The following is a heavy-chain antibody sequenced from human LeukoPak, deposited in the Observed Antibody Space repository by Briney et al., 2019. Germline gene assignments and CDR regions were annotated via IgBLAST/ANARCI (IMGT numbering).Heavy chain of an antibody. J-gene: IGHJ4*02. CDR1: GFTFTSYW. V-gene: IGHV3-7*01. CDR2: INEDGSHK. D-gene: IGHD2-21*02. Sequence: PGGSLRLSCEVSGFTFTSYWMSWVRQAPGKGLGWVANINEDGSHKYHADSVKGRLTISRDNAKNSLYLQMNSLRAEDTAVYYCARDATRGGDNDYWGQGTRVIVSS. CDR3: ARDATRGGDNDY.